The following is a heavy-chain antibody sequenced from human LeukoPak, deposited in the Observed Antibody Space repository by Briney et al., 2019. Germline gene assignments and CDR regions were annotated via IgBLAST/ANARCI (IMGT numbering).Heavy chain of an antibody. CDR2: IKSKTDGETT. CDR1: GFTFSNAW. V-gene: IGHV3-15*01. CDR3: TTVYDSSGYRFDP. D-gene: IGHD3-22*01. Sequence: PGGSLRLSCAASGFTFSNAWMSWVRQAPGKGLEWVGRIKSKTDGETTDYAAPVKGRFTISRDDSKNTLYLQMNSLKTEDTAVYYCTTVYDSSGYRFDPWGQGTLVTVS. J-gene: IGHJ5*02.